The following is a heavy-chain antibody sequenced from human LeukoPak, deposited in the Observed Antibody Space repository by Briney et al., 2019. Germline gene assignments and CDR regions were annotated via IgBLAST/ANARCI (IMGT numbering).Heavy chain of an antibody. CDR1: GGSISSYY. CDR2: IYYSGST. Sequence: SETLSLTCTVPGGSISSYYWSWIRQPPDKGLEWIGNIYYSGSTNYNPSLKSRVTISVDTSKNQFSLRLSSVTAADTAVYYCARPYSSGWRGAFDIWGQGTMVTVSS. V-gene: IGHV4-59*01. J-gene: IGHJ3*02. CDR3: ARPYSSGWRGAFDI. D-gene: IGHD6-25*01.